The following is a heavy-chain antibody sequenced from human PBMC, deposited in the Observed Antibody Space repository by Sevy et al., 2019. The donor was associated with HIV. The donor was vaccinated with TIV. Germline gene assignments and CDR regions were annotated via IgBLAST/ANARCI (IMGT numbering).Heavy chain of an antibody. Sequence: GGSLRLSCAASGFTFDDYAMHWVRQAPGKGLEWVSGISWNSASIDYADSVKGRFTISRDNAKNSLYLQMKSLRADDTALYYCARDRDDGYCTNGVCFNLDNWGQGTLVTVSS. D-gene: IGHD2-8*01. V-gene: IGHV3-9*01. CDR2: ISWNSASI. J-gene: IGHJ4*01. CDR1: GFTFDDYA. CDR3: ARDRDDGYCTNGVCFNLDN.